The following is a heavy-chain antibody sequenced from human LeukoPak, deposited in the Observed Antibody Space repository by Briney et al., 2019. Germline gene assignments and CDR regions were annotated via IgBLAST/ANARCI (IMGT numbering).Heavy chain of an antibody. CDR1: GYTFTSYF. J-gene: IGHJ4*02. CDR2: INPSGGST. V-gene: IGHV1-46*01. Sequence: ASVKVSCKASGYTFTSYFIHWVRQAPGQGLEWIGIINPSGGSTGYPQKFQGRVTMTRDTSTSTVYMELSSLRSEDAAVYYCARVHYYDSSGYYYFDYWGQGTLVTVSS. CDR3: ARVHYYDSSGYYYFDY. D-gene: IGHD3-22*01.